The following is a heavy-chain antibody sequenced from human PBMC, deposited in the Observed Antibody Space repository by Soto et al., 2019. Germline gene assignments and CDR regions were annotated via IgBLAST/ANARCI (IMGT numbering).Heavy chain of an antibody. D-gene: IGHD3-9*01. CDR2: IYYSGST. CDR3: ARHFSVDHFDY. V-gene: IGHV4-39*01. J-gene: IGHJ4*02. Sequence: PSDTLSLTCTVSGDSITSNSYFWAWIRQPPGKGLEWIGSIYYSGSTYHNPSLRSRVTISVDRSNNQFSLKLTSVTAADTAVYYCARHFSVDHFDYWGQGALVTVSS. CDR1: GDSITSNSYF.